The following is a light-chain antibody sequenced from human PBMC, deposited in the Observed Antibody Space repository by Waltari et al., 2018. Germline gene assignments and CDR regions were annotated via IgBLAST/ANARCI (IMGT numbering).Light chain of an antibody. Sequence: EIVLTHSPGTLSLSPGERPTLSGRASESVSRALAWYQQKPGQAPRLLIYGASNRATGIPDRFSGSGSGTDFSLTISSLEPEDFAVYYCQHYLRLPATFGQGTKVEIK. J-gene: IGKJ1*01. CDR2: GAS. CDR1: ESVSRA. V-gene: IGKV3-20*01. CDR3: QHYLRLPAT.